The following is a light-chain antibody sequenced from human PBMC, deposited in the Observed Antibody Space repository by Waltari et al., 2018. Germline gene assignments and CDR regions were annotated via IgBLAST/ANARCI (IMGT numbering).Light chain of an antibody. CDR2: DTS. Sequence: EIVLTQSPATLSLSAVDRATLSCRASQSVFNYLAWYQQKPGQAPRLLIYDTSKRATGIPARFSGSGSGTDFTLTISNLEAEDFALYFCQQGSVLPLTFGGGTKVDIK. V-gene: IGKV3-11*01. J-gene: IGKJ4*01. CDR1: QSVFNY. CDR3: QQGSVLPLT.